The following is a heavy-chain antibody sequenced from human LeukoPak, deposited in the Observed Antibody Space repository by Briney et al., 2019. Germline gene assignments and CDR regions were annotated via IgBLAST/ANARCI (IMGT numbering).Heavy chain of an antibody. CDR2: IKQDGSET. D-gene: IGHD1-26*01. CDR3: ARDSVGASEDY. Sequence: GGSLRLSCAASGFTLSSYWMSWVRQAPGKGLEWVANIKQDGSETYYVDSVRGRFTISRDNAKNSLYLQMNSLRAEDTAVYYCARDSVGASEDYWGQGTLVTVSS. V-gene: IGHV3-7*01. CDR1: GFTLSSYW. J-gene: IGHJ4*02.